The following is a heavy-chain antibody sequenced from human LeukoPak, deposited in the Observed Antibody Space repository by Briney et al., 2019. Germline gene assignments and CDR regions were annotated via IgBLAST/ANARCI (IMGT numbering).Heavy chain of an antibody. D-gene: IGHD6-13*01. Sequence: PGGSLRLSCAASGFTFSSYAMHWVRQAPGKGLEWVAVISYDGSNKYYADSVKGRFTISRDNSKNTLYLQMNSLRAEDTAVYYCARDVSSSWSDSNWFDPWGQGTLVTVSS. CDR3: ARDVSSSWSDSNWFDP. J-gene: IGHJ5*02. CDR1: GFTFSSYA. V-gene: IGHV3-30*04. CDR2: ISYDGSNK.